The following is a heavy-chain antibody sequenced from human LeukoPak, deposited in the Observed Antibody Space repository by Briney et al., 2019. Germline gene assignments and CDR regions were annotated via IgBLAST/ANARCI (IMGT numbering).Heavy chain of an antibody. V-gene: IGHV3-9*03. J-gene: IGHJ3*02. CDR2: ISWNSGSI. CDR3: AKDIMRSSARAFDI. CDR1: GSTFDDYA. D-gene: IGHD3-22*01. Sequence: GRSLRLSCAASGSTFDDYAMHWVRQAPGKGLEWVSGISWNSGSIGYADSVKGRFTISRDNAKNSLYLQMNSLRAEDMALYYCAKDIMRSSARAFDIWGQGTMVTVSS.